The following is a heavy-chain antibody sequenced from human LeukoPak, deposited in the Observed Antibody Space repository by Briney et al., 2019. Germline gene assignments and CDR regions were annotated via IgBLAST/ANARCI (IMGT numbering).Heavy chain of an antibody. D-gene: IGHD1-1*01. CDR2: IYSSGTT. CDR3: ARGEDWKSTTFDY. Sequence: SETLSLTCTVSGVSISSYYWNWIRQPPGKGLEWIGYIYSSGTTKYNPSLKSRATISVDTSKSQFSLKLTSVTAADTAVYYCARGEDWKSTTFDYWGQGTLVTVAS. CDR1: GVSISSYY. V-gene: IGHV4-59*01. J-gene: IGHJ4*02.